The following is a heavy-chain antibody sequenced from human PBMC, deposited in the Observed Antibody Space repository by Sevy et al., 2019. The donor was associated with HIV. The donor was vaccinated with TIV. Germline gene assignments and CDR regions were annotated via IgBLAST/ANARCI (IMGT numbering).Heavy chain of an antibody. J-gene: IGHJ4*02. V-gene: IGHV3-7*01. CDR3: VRAIASAGSL. CDR1: GFNLNSYW. D-gene: IGHD6-13*01. Sequence: GGSLRLSCVASGFNLNSYWMSWVRQAPGKGLEWVANINQDGSVKYYVDSVKGRFTISRDNARNSLYLRMSSLRAEDSALYYCVRAIASAGSLWGQGTLVTVSS. CDR2: INQDGSVK.